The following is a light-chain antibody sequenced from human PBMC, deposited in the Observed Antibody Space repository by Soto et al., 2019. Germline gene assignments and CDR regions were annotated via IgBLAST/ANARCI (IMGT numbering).Light chain of an antibody. CDR3: QQYGSSSFT. Sequence: EIVLTQSPGTLSLSPGERATLSCRASQSVTNNYLAWYQQKPGQAPRLLIYDAFSRANGIPDRFSGSGSGADFTLTISRLEPEDFAVYYCQQYGSSSFTFGPGTKVDIK. V-gene: IGKV3-20*01. CDR1: QSVTNNY. CDR2: DAF. J-gene: IGKJ3*01.